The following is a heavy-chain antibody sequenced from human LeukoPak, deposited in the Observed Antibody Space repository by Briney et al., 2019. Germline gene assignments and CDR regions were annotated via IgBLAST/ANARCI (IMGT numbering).Heavy chain of an antibody. Sequence: GESLKISCKGSGYSFTSYWIGWVRQMPGKGLEWMGIIYPGDSDTRYSPFFQGQVTISADKSISTAYLQWSSLKASDTAMYYCARHQGSYYYDSSGYYLAHAFDIWGQGTMATVSS. V-gene: IGHV5-51*01. D-gene: IGHD3-22*01. J-gene: IGHJ3*02. CDR1: GYSFTSYW. CDR3: ARHQGSYYYDSSGYYLAHAFDI. CDR2: IYPGDSDT.